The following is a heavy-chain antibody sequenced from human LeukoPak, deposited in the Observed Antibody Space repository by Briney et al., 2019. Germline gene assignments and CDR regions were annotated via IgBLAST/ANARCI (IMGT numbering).Heavy chain of an antibody. CDR1: GYTFTDYY. D-gene: IGHD5-18*01. Sequence: ASVKVSCKASGYTFTDYYIHWVRQAPGQGLEWMGWINPHSGGTNYAQKFQGRVAMTRDTSISTAYMELSRLRSDDTAVYYCARDWGYSYVTNWFDPWGQGTLVTVSS. V-gene: IGHV1-2*02. CDR2: INPHSGGT. CDR3: ARDWGYSYVTNWFDP. J-gene: IGHJ5*02.